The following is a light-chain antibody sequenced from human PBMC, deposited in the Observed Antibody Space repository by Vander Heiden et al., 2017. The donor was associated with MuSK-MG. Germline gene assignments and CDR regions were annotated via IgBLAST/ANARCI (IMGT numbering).Light chain of an antibody. V-gene: IGKV3-20*01. Sequence: EIVLTQSPGTLSLSPGQTATLSCRASQSVGSNYLAWYRQKAGQAPRLLIYGATTRATGTPDRFNGSGSGTDFTLTISRLEPEDFAVYYCQQDGYSHGTFGHGTKVDI. CDR1: QSVGSNY. CDR2: GAT. J-gene: IGKJ3*01. CDR3: QQDGYSHGT.